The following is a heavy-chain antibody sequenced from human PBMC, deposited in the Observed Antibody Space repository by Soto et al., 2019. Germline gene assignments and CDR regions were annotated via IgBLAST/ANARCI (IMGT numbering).Heavy chain of an antibody. CDR3: ARGLTIFGVVIGY. J-gene: IGHJ4*02. V-gene: IGHV1-3*01. Sequence: ASVKVSCKTSGYTFTNYVVDWVRQAPGQGLEWMGWINSGNGNTKYSEKFQGRVTITRDTSASTAYMELNSLTSEDTAVYYCARGLTIFGVVIGYWGQGTLVTVSS. CDR2: INSGNGNT. D-gene: IGHD3-3*01. CDR1: GYTFTNYV.